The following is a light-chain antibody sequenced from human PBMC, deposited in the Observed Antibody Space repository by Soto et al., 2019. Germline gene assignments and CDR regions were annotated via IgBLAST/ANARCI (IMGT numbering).Light chain of an antibody. CDR2: DAS. CDR1: QTISTW. Sequence: DIQVTQSPPTLSASVGDRVTITCRSSQTISTWMAWYQQKPGKAPKLLVYDASTLQSGVASRFSGSGSGTEFTLIISGLQPDDSATYYCQQYTNTNNPLMFGQGTKVDI. CDR3: QQYTNTNNPLM. J-gene: IGKJ2*01. V-gene: IGKV1-5*01.